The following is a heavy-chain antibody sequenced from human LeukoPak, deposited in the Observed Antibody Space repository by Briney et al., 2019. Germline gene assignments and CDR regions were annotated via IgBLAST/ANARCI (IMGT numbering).Heavy chain of an antibody. V-gene: IGHV1-2*02. CDR2: INPNSGGT. CDR3: ARGYYDSSGYYSLFDY. J-gene: IGHJ4*02. CDR1: GHTFTGYY. D-gene: IGHD3-22*01. Sequence: ASVKVSCKASGHTFTGYYMHWVRQAPGQGLEWMGWINPNSGGTNYAQKFQGRVTMTRDTSISTAYMELSRLRSDDTAVYYCARGYYDSSGYYSLFDYWGQGTLVTVSS.